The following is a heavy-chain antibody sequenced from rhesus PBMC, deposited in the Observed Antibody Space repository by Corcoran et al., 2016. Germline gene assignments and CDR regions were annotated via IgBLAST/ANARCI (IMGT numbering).Heavy chain of an antibody. CDR1: GGSISSSNW. D-gene: IGHD6-13*01. CDR2: SYVRGGGA. V-gene: IGHV4-93*01. Sequence: QVQLQESGPAVVKPSETLSLTCAVSGGSISSSNWWSWIRQSPGKGLEWIGGSYVRGGGAEYAPSLMSRVTISTYTSKNHFTLMLSSVTAADTAVYFCARVLGSWSAEYFEFWGQGALVTVSS. J-gene: IGHJ1*01. CDR3: ARVLGSWSAEYFEF.